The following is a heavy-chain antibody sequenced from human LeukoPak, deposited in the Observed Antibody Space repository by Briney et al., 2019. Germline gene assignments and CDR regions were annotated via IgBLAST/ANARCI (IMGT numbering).Heavy chain of an antibody. J-gene: IGHJ4*02. CDR1: GLTVSNSQ. V-gene: IGHV3-53*01. Sequence: PGGSLRHSCSASGLTVSNSQLHWVPQAPAKVLEWVSVIYSCGSTYYAVSVKGRFTISRDNSKNTLYLQMNSLRVEDTAVYYCARDLGKPNDYWGQGTLVTVSS. CDR2: IYSCGST. CDR3: ARDLGKPNDY. D-gene: IGHD1-14*01.